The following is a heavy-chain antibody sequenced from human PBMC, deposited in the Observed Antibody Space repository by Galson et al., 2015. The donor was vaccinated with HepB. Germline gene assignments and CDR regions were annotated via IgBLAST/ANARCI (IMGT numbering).Heavy chain of an antibody. CDR1: GYTFTSYG. D-gene: IGHD1-26*01. CDR3: ARDQVGATGDY. V-gene: IGHV1-18*01. J-gene: IGHJ4*02. CDR2: ISTYNDNI. Sequence: SVKVSCKASGYTFTSYGISWVRQAPGQGLEWMGWISTYNDNINSAQKIQGRVTMTTDTSTSTAYMELRSLRSDDTAVYYCARDQVGATGDYWGQGTLVTVSS.